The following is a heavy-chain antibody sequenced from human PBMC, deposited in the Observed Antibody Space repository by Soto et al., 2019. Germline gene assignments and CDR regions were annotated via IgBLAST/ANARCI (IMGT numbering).Heavy chain of an antibody. V-gene: IGHV4-34*01. CDR1: GGSFSGYY. CDR3: ARGRPVAYDFQGSYGMDV. D-gene: IGHD3-3*01. J-gene: IGHJ6*01. CDR2: INHSGST. Sequence: QVQLQQWGAGLLKPSETLSLTCAVYGGSFSGYYWSWIRQPPGNGLEWIGEINHSGSTKHNPSLKSRVTISVDTSKNQFSLKLGSVTAADTAVYYCARGRPVAYDFQGSYGMDVW.